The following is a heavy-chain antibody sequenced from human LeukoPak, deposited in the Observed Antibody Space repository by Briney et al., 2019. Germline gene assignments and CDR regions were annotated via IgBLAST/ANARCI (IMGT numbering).Heavy chain of an antibody. D-gene: IGHD3-22*01. CDR3: ARGVSSAIDW. CDR1: DFTFSTYW. J-gene: IGHJ4*02. CDR2: INGDGRDT. V-gene: IGHV3-7*01. Sequence: GGSLRLSCAASDFTFSTYWMNWVRQAPGKGLEWVANINGDGRDTYYVGSVRGRFTISRDNADNSLYLQMNSLRGDDTAVYYCARGVSSAIDWWGQGTLVTVSS.